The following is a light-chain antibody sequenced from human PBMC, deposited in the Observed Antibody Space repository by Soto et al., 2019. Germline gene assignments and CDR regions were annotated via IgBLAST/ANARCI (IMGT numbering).Light chain of an antibody. V-gene: IGKV3-15*01. CDR3: QQGHKLPLT. J-gene: IGKJ2*01. CDR1: QSISSE. CDR2: GAS. Sequence: EIVMTQSPATLSVSPGERATLSCRASQSISSELAWYQQKPGQPPRLLIYGASTRATGVPARFSGSGSGSDFTLTISRLQAEDFAVYYCQQGHKLPLTFGQGTRLEIK.